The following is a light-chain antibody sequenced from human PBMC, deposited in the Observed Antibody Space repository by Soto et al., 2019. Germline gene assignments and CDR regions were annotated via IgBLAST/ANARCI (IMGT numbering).Light chain of an antibody. Sequence: DIQMTQSPSSLSASVGDRVTITCRASQSISNYLNWYQQKPGKAPNLLIYAASTLQSGVPSRFSGSGSGTGVGGTISSLQAEDFATYYCQQSYSSPWTFGQGTKVDIK. CDR1: QSISNY. CDR3: QQSYSSPWT. V-gene: IGKV1-39*01. CDR2: AAS. J-gene: IGKJ1*01.